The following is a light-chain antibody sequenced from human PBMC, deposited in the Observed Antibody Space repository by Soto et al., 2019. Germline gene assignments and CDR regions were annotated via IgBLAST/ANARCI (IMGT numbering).Light chain of an antibody. CDR1: QSVSTSY. Sequence: DIVLTQSPGTLSLSPGDRATLSCRASQSVSTSYLAWYQQKPGQAPRLLIYGASSRATGIPDRFSGSGSGTDFTLTISSLEPEDFAVYYCQQRSNWLWTFGQGTKVDI. CDR2: GAS. CDR3: QQRSNWLWT. V-gene: IGKV3D-20*02. J-gene: IGKJ1*01.